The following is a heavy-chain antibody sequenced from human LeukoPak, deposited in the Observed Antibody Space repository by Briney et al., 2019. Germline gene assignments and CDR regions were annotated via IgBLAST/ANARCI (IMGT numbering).Heavy chain of an antibody. D-gene: IGHD5-12*01. CDR1: GFTFSSYG. CDR3: AKDDFRSHIVATGRGLLSY. V-gene: IGHV3-30*02. CDR2: IRFDGSNK. Sequence: GGSLRLSCVASGFTFSSYGMDWVRQAPGKGLEWVAFIRFDGSNKHYAESVKGRFTISRDNSKNTLYLQMNNLRPEDTAVYYCAKDDFRSHIVATGRGLLSYWGQGTLVTVSS. J-gene: IGHJ4*02.